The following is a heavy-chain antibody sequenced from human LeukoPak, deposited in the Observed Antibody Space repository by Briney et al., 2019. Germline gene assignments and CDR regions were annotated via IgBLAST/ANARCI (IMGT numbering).Heavy chain of an antibody. CDR2: IYPGDSDT. Sequence: GESLKISCKGSGYSFTSYWIGWVRQMPGKGLEWMGIIYPGDSDTRYSPSFQGQVTISADKSISTAYLQWSSLKALDTAMYYCARHPPGGYDFWSGYYDYWGQGTLVTVSS. J-gene: IGHJ4*02. CDR3: ARHPPGGYDFWSGYYDY. V-gene: IGHV5-51*01. D-gene: IGHD3-3*01. CDR1: GYSFTSYW.